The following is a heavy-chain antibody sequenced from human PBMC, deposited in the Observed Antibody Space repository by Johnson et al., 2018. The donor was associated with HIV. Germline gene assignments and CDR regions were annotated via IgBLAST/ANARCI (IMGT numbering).Heavy chain of an antibody. CDR3: AKDLLTLDAFDI. Sequence: VPLVESGGGLVQPGGSLRLSCAASGFTVSRNYMNWVRQAPGKGLEWVSIIYSGGSTYYADSVKGRFTISRDSSKNTLYLQMNSLRAEDTAVYYCAKDLLTLDAFDIWGQGTMVTVSS. J-gene: IGHJ3*02. V-gene: IGHV3-66*01. CDR1: GFTVSRNY. CDR2: IYSGGST.